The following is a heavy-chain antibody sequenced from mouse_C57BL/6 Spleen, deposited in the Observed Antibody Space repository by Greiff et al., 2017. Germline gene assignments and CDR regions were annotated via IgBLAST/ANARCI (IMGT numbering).Heavy chain of an antibody. CDR1: GFTFSDYY. J-gene: IGHJ1*03. CDR2: INYDGSST. V-gene: IGHV5-16*01. D-gene: IGHD2-4*01. CDR3: AKIYYDYDLDWYFDV. Sequence: EVHLVESEGGLVQPGSSMKLSCTASGFTFSDYYMAWVRQVPEKGLEWVANINYDGSSTYYLDSLKSRFIISRDNAKNILYLQMSSLKSEDTATYYCAKIYYDYDLDWYFDVWGTGTTVTVSS.